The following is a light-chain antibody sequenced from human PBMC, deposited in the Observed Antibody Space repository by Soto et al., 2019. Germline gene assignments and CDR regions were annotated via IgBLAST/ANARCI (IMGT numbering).Light chain of an antibody. J-gene: IGKJ4*01. CDR3: QQYNKWPLT. V-gene: IGKV3-15*01. CDR2: HAS. CDR1: QRVSSN. Sequence: EIVMTQSPATLSVSPGERATLYCRASQRVSSNLAWYQQKPCQAPRLLIYHASTRATGIPARFSGSGSGTEFTLTISSLQSEDFAVYYCQQYNKWPLTFGGGTKVEIK.